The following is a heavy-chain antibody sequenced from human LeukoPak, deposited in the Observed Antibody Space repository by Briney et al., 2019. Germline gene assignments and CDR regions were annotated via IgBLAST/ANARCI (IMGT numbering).Heavy chain of an antibody. D-gene: IGHD3-9*01. CDR3: ARVTVEYDILTGYYPDYFDY. J-gene: IGHJ4*02. CDR1: GYTFTNYI. Sequence: ASVKVSCKASGYTFTNYIIHWVRQAPGQRLEWMGWINAGNGDTKYSQKFQVRVTITRDTSASTAYMELRSLRSDDTAVYYCARVTVEYDILTGYYPDYFDYWGQGTLVTVSS. V-gene: IGHV1-3*01. CDR2: INAGNGDT.